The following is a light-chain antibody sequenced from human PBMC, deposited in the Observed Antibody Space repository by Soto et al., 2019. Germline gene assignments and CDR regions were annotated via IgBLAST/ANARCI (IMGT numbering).Light chain of an antibody. CDR2: GAS. V-gene: IGKV3-20*01. J-gene: IGKJ3*01. CDR1: QSVSSRY. CDR3: QLYGSSPRFT. Sequence: EILLTQSPGTLSLSPGERATLACRASQSVSSRYLAWYQQKPGQAPRLPIYGASSRATGIPDRFSGSGSGTDFTLTISRLEPEDFAVYFCQLYGSSPRFTFGPGTRVDIK.